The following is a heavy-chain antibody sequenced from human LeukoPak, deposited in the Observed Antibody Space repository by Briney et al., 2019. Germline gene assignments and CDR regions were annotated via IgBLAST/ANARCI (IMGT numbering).Heavy chain of an antibody. CDR3: ARGALWFGEFYRYFDY. CDR2: INHSGST. V-gene: IGHV4-34*01. J-gene: IGHJ4*02. CDR1: GGSFSGYY. D-gene: IGHD3-10*01. Sequence: SETLSLTCAVYGGSFSGYYWSWIRQPPGKGLEWIGEINHSGSTNYNPSLKSRVTISVDTSKNQFSPKLSSVTAADTAVYYCARGALWFGEFYRYFDYWGQGTLVTVSS.